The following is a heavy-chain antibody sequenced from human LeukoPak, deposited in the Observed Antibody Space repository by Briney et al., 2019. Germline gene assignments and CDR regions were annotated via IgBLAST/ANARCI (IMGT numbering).Heavy chain of an antibody. CDR1: GGSIGRSVYY. D-gene: IGHD1-26*01. CDR2: INHSGST. J-gene: IGHJ4*02. V-gene: IGHV4-39*07. Sequence: SETLSLTCSVSGGSIGRSVYYWGWIRQPPGKGLEWIGEINHSGSTNYNPSLKSRVTISVDTSKNQFSLKLSSVTAADTAVYYCARGRGYSNRWGQGTLVTVSS. CDR3: ARGRGYSNR.